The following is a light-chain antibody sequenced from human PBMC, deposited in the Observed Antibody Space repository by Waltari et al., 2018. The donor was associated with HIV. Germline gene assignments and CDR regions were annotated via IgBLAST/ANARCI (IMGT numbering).Light chain of an antibody. J-gene: IGLJ2*01. Sequence: QSVLTQPPSVSGAPGQRVTISCPGSRSNIGAGYDVHWFQQLPGTAPKLLIYDNSHRPSGVPARFSGSKSGTSASLAITGLQTEDEAEYYCQSYDSSLSGHVLFGGGTILTVL. CDR1: RSNIGAGYD. CDR3: QSYDSSLSGHVL. CDR2: DNS. V-gene: IGLV1-40*01.